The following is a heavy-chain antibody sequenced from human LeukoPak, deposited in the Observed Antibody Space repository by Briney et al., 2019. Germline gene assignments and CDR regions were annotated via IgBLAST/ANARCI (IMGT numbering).Heavy chain of an antibody. J-gene: IGHJ4*02. CDR2: IYHSGST. Sequence: SETLSHTCAVSGGSIGTTNWWSWVRQPPGKGLECIGEIYHSGSTNYNPSLKSRVTVSVDTSKNQFSLKLTSVTAADTAVYYCARVNINNWHSCDYWGQGTLVAVSS. CDR3: ARVNINNWHSCDY. D-gene: IGHD1-1*01. CDR1: GGSIGTTNW. V-gene: IGHV4-4*02.